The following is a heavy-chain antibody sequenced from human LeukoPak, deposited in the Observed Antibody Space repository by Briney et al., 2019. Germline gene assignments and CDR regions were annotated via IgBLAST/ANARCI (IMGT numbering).Heavy chain of an antibody. CDR1: GGSISSGDYY. D-gene: IGHD4-17*01. V-gene: IGHV4-30-4*08. J-gene: IGHJ4*02. CDR3: ASSREEVTTSPYFDY. CDR2: IYYSGST. Sequence: SETLSLTCTVSGGSISSGDYYWSWIRQPPGKGLEWIGYIYYSGSTYYNPSLKSRVTISVDTSKNQFFLKLSSVTAADTAVYYCASSREEVTTSPYFDYWGQGTLVTVSS.